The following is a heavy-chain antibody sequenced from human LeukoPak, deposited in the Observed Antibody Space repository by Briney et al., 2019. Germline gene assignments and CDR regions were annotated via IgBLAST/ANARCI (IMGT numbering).Heavy chain of an antibody. CDR2: FDPEDGET. CDR1: GYTLTELS. CDR3: ATVLYGSGSSYFDY. V-gene: IGHV1-24*01. D-gene: IGHD3-10*01. J-gene: IGHJ4*02. Sequence: ASVKVSCKVSGYTLTELSMHWVRQAPRKGLEWMGGFDPEDGETIYAQKFQGRVTMTEDTSTDTAYMELSSLRSEDTAVYYCATVLYGSGSSYFDYWGQGTLVTVSS.